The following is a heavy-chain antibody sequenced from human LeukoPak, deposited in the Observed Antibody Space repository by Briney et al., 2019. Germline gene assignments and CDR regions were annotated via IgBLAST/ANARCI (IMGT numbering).Heavy chain of an antibody. CDR1: GFTVSSTY. CDR3: ARDMTITGADDY. V-gene: IGHV3-11*04. J-gene: IGHJ4*02. Sequence: PGGSLRLSCAASGFTVSSTYMSWVRQAPGKGLEWVSYISGSGDIIYYADSVKGRFTISRDNAKNSLYLQMDSLRAEDTAIYYCARDMTITGADDYWGQGTLVTVSS. CDR2: ISGSGDII. D-gene: IGHD6-13*01.